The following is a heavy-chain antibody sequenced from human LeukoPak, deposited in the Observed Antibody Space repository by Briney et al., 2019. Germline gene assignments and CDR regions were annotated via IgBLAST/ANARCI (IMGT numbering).Heavy chain of an antibody. CDR3: ARVPYDFWSGYYNYFDY. J-gene: IGHJ4*02. Sequence: SGGSLRLSCATSGFTFSSSTFGSYTMNWVRQAPGKGLEWVSSISSTGTYIYYTDSVKGRFTISRDIANSLLYLQMNSLRADDTAVYYCARVPYDFWSGYYNYFDYWGQGTLVTVSS. V-gene: IGHV3-21*01. D-gene: IGHD3-3*01. CDR1: GFTFSSSTFGSYT. CDR2: ISSTGTYI.